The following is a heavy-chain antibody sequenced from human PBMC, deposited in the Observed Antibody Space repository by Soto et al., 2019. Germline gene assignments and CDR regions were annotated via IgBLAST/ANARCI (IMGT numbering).Heavy chain of an antibody. CDR3: AGKYYYDSSLGWFSDFQH. CDR2: IYHSGST. CDR1: GGSISSGGYS. D-gene: IGHD3-22*01. Sequence: PSETLSLTCAVSGGSISSGGYSWSWIRQPPGKGLEWIGYIYHSGSTYYNPSLKSRVTISVDRSKNQFSLKLSSVTAADTAVYYCAGKYYYDSSLGWFSDFQHWGQGTLVTVSS. J-gene: IGHJ1*01. V-gene: IGHV4-30-2*01.